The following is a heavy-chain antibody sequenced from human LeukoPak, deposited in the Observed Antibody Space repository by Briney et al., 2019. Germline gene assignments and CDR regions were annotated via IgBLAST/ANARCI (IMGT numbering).Heavy chain of an antibody. V-gene: IGHV4-34*08. J-gene: IGHJ5*02. CDR1: GFTFTDYY. D-gene: IGHD3-22*01. CDR2: IYHDGNA. CDR3: CRSDRYYYDSSSYDTRAAWFDP. Sequence: GSLRLSCTASGFTFTDYYMNWIRQPPGKGLEWIAEIYHDGNANYNPTLKSRVTISVDTSNNHFSLKLSSVTAADTAVYYCCRSDRYYYDSSSYDTRAAWFDPWGQGNLVTVSS.